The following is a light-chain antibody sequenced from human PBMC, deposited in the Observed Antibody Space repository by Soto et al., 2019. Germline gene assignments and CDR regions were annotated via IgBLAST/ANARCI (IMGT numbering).Light chain of an antibody. CDR1: QSIRSD. CDR3: QQNYVTPYT. Sequence: IPMTQSPSSLSASVGDRVTITCRASQSIRSDLNWYQQKPGKAPNLLIYAASTLQSGVPSRFSGSGSGTDFTLTISSLQPEDFATYYCQQNYVTPYTFGQGTKLEIK. CDR2: AAS. J-gene: IGKJ2*01. V-gene: IGKV1-39*01.